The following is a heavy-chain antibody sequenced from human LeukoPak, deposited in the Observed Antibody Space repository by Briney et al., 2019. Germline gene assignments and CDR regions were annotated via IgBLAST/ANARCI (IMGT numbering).Heavy chain of an antibody. CDR1: GGSISSYY. CDR2: IYTSGST. J-gene: IGHJ6*03. V-gene: IGHV4-4*07. CDR3: ARDYYGSGSYDYYYYMDV. Sequence: SETLSLTCTVSGGSISSYYWSWIRQPAGKGLEWIGRIYTSGSTNYNPSLKSRVTMSVDTSKNQFSLKLSSVTAADTAVYYCARDYYGSGSYDYYYYMDVWGKGTTVTISS. D-gene: IGHD3-10*01.